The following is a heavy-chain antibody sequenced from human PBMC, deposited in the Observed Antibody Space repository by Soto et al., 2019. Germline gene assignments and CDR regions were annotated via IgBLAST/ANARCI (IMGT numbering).Heavy chain of an antibody. CDR3: ARKPRRNYVFDY. Sequence: QLQLQESGPGLVKPSETLSLTCPVSGGSISSSSYYWGWIRQPPGKGLEWIGSIYYSGSTYYNPSLKSRVTISVDTSKNQCSLKLSSVTAADTAVYYCARKPRRNYVFDYWGQGTLVTVSS. CDR1: GGSISSSSYY. D-gene: IGHD1-7*01. J-gene: IGHJ4*02. V-gene: IGHV4-39*01. CDR2: IYYSGST.